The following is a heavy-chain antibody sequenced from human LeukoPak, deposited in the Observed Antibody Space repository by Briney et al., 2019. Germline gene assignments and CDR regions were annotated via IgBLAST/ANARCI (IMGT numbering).Heavy chain of an antibody. J-gene: IGHJ4*02. D-gene: IGHD6-6*01. CDR2: IYYSGST. V-gene: IGHV4-31*03. Sequence: SETLPLTCTVSGGSISSGGYYWSWIRQHPGKGLEWIGYIYYSGSTYYNPSLKSRVTIPVDTSKNQFSLKLSSVTAADTAVYYCARDPGWGSSSEVGHFDYWGQGTLVTVSS. CDR3: ARDPGWGSSSEVGHFDY. CDR1: GGSISSGGYY.